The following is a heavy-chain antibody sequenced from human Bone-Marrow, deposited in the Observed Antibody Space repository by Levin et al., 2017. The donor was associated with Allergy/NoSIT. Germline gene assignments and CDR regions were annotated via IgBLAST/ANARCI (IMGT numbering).Heavy chain of an antibody. Sequence: GGSLRLSCAASGFTFDDFAMHWVRQVPGKGLEWVSGINWNRGIIGYADSVKDRFTISRDNARNSLFLQMNSLGPEDTALYYCAKGLNWGSPNTFDDWGQGTLVTISS. D-gene: IGHD7-27*01. J-gene: IGHJ4*02. V-gene: IGHV3-9*01. CDR2: INWNRGII. CDR3: AKGLNWGSPNTFDD. CDR1: GFTFDDFA.